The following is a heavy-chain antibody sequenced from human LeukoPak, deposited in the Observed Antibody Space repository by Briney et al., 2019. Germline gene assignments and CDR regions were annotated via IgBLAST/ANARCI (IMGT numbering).Heavy chain of an antibody. V-gene: IGHV3-21*01. J-gene: IGHJ4*02. Sequence: GGSLRLSGAASGFTFSSYAMSWVRQAPGKGLEWVSSISSSSSYIYYADSVKGRFTISRDNAKNSLYLQMNSLRAEDTAVYYCASGDSSGPFDYWGQGTLVTVSS. D-gene: IGHD3-22*01. CDR2: ISSSSSYI. CDR1: GFTFSSYA. CDR3: ASGDSSGPFDY.